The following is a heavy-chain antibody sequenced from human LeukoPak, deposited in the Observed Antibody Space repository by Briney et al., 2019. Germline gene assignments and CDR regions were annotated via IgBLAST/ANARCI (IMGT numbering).Heavy chain of an antibody. V-gene: IGHV3-21*01. D-gene: IGHD6-19*01. Sequence: GGSLRLSCTASGFIFSGYSMNCVRQAPGKGLEWVSCISSSSGYIYYADSVKGRFTISRDNAKNALYLQMNSLRAEDTAVYYCSRGMGAVAGAGVDYWGQGTLVTVSS. CDR2: ISSSSGYI. J-gene: IGHJ4*02. CDR3: SRGMGAVAGAGVDY. CDR1: GFIFSGYS.